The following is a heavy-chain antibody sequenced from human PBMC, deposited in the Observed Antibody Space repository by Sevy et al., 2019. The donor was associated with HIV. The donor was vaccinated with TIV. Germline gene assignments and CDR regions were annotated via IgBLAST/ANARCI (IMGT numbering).Heavy chain of an antibody. Sequence: QSQTLSLTCAISGDSVSSNSSAWNWIRQSPSRGLEWLGRTYYRTKWKNDYAVSVHSRIVINVDTSQNHFSLQLKYVTPEDTAVYYCARDRVHSTGIRTFHYYGMDVWGQGTTVTVSS. CDR2: TYYRTKWKN. D-gene: IGHD6-19*01. V-gene: IGHV6-1*01. CDR1: GDSVSSNSSA. J-gene: IGHJ6*02. CDR3: ARDRVHSTGIRTFHYYGMDV.